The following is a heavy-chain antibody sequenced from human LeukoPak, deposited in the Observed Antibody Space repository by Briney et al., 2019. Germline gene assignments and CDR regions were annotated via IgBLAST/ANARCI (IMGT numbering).Heavy chain of an antibody. CDR2: ISSSSSYI. D-gene: IGHD6-13*01. CDR1: GFTFNIYE. Sequence: GGSLRLSCAASGFTFNIYEMNWVRQAPGKGLGWVSSISSSSSYIYYADSVKGRFTISRDNAKNSLYLQMNSLRAEDTAVYYCARDPGELVLFDYWGQGTLVTVSS. V-gene: IGHV3-21*01. CDR3: ARDPGELVLFDY. J-gene: IGHJ4*02.